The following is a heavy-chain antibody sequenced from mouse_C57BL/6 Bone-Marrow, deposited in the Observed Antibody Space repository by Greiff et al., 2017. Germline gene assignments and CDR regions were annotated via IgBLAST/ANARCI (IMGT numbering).Heavy chain of an antibody. CDR3: ARRRDRQRRLRYAY. V-gene: IGHV1-78*01. CDR1: GYTFTDHT. CDR2: IYPRDGST. J-gene: IGHJ3*01. D-gene: IGHD3-2*02. Sequence: QVQLQQSDAELVKPGPSVTISCKVSGYTFTDHTIHWMQQRPEQGLEWIGYIYPRDGSTKYNEQFKGQATLTADKSSSTAYMQINSLTSEDSAVXFWARRRDRQRRLRYAYWGQGTLVTVSA.